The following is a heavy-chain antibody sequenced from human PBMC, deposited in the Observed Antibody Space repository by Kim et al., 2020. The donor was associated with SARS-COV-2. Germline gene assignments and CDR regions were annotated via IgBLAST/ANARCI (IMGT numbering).Heavy chain of an antibody. D-gene: IGHD3-10*01. CDR1: GFTVSSNY. Sequence: GGSLRLSCAASGFTVSSNYMSWVRQAPGKGLEWVSVIYSGGSTYYADSVKGRFTISRDNSKNTLYLQMNSLRAEDTAVYYCARVEGSGSYYIPPPYYYYGMDVWGQGTTVTVSS. CDR3: ARVEGSGSYYIPPPYYYYGMDV. J-gene: IGHJ6*02. CDR2: IYSGGST. V-gene: IGHV3-53*01.